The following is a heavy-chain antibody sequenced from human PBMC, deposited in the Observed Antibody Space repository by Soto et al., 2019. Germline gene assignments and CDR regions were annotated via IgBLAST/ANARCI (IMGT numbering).Heavy chain of an antibody. V-gene: IGHV3-33*01. J-gene: IGHJ4*02. CDR3: ATGFLGLCTGGNCPLDY. D-gene: IGHD2-15*01. CDR1: GFTFSRQA. CDR2: IWYHGIDK. Sequence: GGSLRLSCAASGFTFSRQAMHWVRQAPGRGLEWVAVIWYHGIDKYYADSVKGRFTISRDNSKNTVYLQMNSLRGEDTAVYYCATGFLGLCTGGNCPLDYWGQGTLVTVSS.